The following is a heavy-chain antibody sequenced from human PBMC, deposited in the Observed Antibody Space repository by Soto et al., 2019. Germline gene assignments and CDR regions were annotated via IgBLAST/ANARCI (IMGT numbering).Heavy chain of an antibody. CDR2: IYPSDSDT. V-gene: IGHV5-51*01. D-gene: IGHD3-9*01. CDR3: VRRSNSHTSPFDV. CDR1: ESRFTSYW. J-gene: IGHJ4*02. Sequence: GESLKISCKGSESRFTSYWIGWVRQMPGKGLEWMGIIYPSDSDTRDSPSFQGQVTISADKSISTTYLQWSSLKVSDTAIYHCVRRSNSHTSPFDVWGQGTLVTVSS.